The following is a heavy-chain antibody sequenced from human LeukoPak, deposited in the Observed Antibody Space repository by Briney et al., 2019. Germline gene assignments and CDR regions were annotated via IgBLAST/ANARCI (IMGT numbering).Heavy chain of an antibody. CDR1: GFTFSSYA. V-gene: IGHV3-30-3*01. J-gene: IGHJ6*02. D-gene: IGHD2-8*02. Sequence: GGSLRLSCAASGFTFSSYAMHWVRQAPGKGLEWVAVISYDGSNKYYADSVKGRLTISRDNSKNTLYLQMNSLRAEDTAVYYCARVEYWGSKIYYYGMDVWGQGTTVTVSS. CDR3: ARVEYWGSKIYYYGMDV. CDR2: ISYDGSNK.